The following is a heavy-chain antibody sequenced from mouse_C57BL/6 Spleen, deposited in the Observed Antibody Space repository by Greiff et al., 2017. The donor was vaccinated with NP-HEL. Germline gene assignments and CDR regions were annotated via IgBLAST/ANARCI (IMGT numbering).Heavy chain of an antibody. V-gene: IGHV1-54*01. CDR1: GYAFTNYL. Sequence: QVQLQQSGAELVRPGTSVKVSCKASGYAFTNYLIEWVKQRPGQGLEWIGVINPGSGGTNYNEKFKGKATLTADKSSSTAYMQLSSLTSEDSAVYCCARVNYYGSRGYFDVWGTGTTVTVSS. D-gene: IGHD1-1*01. J-gene: IGHJ1*03. CDR2: INPGSGGT. CDR3: ARVNYYGSRGYFDV.